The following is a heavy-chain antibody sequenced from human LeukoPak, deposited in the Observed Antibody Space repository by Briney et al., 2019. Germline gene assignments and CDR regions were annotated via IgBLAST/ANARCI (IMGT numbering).Heavy chain of an antibody. CDR2: ISGSGGST. CDR1: GFTFSNYA. CDR3: AKDCMGSSWFFDY. J-gene: IGHJ4*02. Sequence: GGSLRLSCAVSGFTFSNYAKSWVRQAPGKGLEWVSAISGSGGSTYYADSVKGRFTISRDNSKNTLYLQMNSLRAEDTAVYYCAKDCMGSSWFFDYWGQGTLVTVSS. V-gene: IGHV3-23*01. D-gene: IGHD6-13*01.